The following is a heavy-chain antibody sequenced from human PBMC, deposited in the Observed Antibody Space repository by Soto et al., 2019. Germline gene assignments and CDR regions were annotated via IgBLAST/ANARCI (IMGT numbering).Heavy chain of an antibody. CDR1: GVSISNYY. CDR3: ARDLTFHYYDSSGYYDPRNWFDP. CDR2: IYYSGST. J-gene: IGHJ5*02. D-gene: IGHD3-22*01. Sequence: PSETLSLTCTVSGVSISNYYWSWIRQPPGKGLEWIGYIYYSGSTNYNPSLKSRVTISVDTSKNQFSLKLSSVTAADTAVYYCARDLTFHYYDSSGYYDPRNWFDPWGQGTLVTVSS. V-gene: IGHV4-59*01.